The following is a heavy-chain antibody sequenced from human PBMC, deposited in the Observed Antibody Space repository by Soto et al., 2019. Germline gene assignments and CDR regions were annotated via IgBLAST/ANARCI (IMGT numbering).Heavy chain of an antibody. J-gene: IGHJ5*02. Sequence: GGSLRLSCAASGFTFSSYAMHWVRQAPGKGLEWVAVISYDGSNKYYADSVKGRFTISRDNSKNTLYLQMNSLRAEGTAVYYCARDRGFMGVGATPHAPPGGWFDPWGQGTLVTVSS. CDR1: GFTFSSYA. CDR3: ARDRGFMGVGATPHAPPGGWFDP. CDR2: ISYDGSNK. D-gene: IGHD1-26*01. V-gene: IGHV3-30-3*01.